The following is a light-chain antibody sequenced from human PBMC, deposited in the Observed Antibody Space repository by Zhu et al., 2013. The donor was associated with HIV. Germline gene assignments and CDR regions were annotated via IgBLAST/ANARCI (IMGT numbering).Light chain of an antibody. V-gene: IGKV3-15*01. CDR3: QQYNNWPPYT. J-gene: IGKJ2*01. CDR2: GAS. CDR1: QSVSSD. Sequence: EIVMTQSPATLSVSPGERVTLSCRASQSVSSDLAWYQQNPGQAPGLLIYGASTRATDVPARFSGSGSGTEFTLTIGSLQSEDFAVYYCQQYNNWPPYTFGQGTKLEIK.